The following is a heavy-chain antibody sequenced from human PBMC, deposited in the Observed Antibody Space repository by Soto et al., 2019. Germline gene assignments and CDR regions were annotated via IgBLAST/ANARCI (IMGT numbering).Heavy chain of an antibody. J-gene: IGHJ4*02. Sequence: ASVKVSCKASGYTFTSYAMHWVRQAPGQRLEWMGWINAGNGNTKYSQKFQGRFTISRDNAKNTVYLQMNSLRAEDTAIYYCASSRLFRLDYWGQGALVTVSS. CDR1: GYTFTSYA. V-gene: IGHV1-3*01. D-gene: IGHD3-9*01. CDR3: ASSRLFRLDY. CDR2: INAGNGNT.